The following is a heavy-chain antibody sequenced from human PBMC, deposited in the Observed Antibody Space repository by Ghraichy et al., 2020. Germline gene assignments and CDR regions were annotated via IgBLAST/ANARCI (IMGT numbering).Heavy chain of an antibody. CDR1: GFTFSSYW. V-gene: IGHV3-74*01. D-gene: IGHD6-19*01. CDR2: INTDGSYT. CDR3: VRGTNGWYGIDY. Sequence: GGSLRLSCAASGFTFSSYWMHWVRQAPGKGLVWVSRINTDGSYTSYADSVKGRFTISRDNAKNTLYVEMNSLRAEDTAVYYCVRGTNGWYGIDYWGQGTLGTVSS. J-gene: IGHJ4*02.